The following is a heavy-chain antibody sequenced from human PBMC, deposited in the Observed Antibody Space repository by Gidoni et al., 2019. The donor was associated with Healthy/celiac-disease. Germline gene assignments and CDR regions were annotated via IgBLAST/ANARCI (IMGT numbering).Heavy chain of an antibody. CDR1: GCTFSSYA. D-gene: IGHD3-10*01. CDR2: ISSNRGST. CDR3: ARGRWFGELLHSRGDYFDY. V-gene: IGHV3-64*01. J-gene: IGHJ4*02. Sequence: EVQLVEPGGGLVQPGESLGLACAASGCTFSSYAMHWVRQAAGKGLEYVSAISSNRGSTYYANSVKGRFTISRDNSKNTLYLQMGSLRAEDMAVYYCARGRWFGELLHSRGDYFDYWGQGTLVTVSS.